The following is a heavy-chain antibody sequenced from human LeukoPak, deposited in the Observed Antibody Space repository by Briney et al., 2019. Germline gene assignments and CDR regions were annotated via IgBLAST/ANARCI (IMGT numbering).Heavy chain of an antibody. D-gene: IGHD3-3*01. CDR2: ISGSGGST. CDR3: AKPPPRFLEWLFYFDY. Sequence: PGGSLRLSCAASGFTLSSYAMSWVRQAPGKGLEWVSAISGSGGSTYYADSVEGRFTISRDNSKNTLYLQMNSLRAEDTAVYYCAKPPPRFLEWLFYFDYWGQGTLVTVSS. J-gene: IGHJ4*02. V-gene: IGHV3-23*01. CDR1: GFTLSSYA.